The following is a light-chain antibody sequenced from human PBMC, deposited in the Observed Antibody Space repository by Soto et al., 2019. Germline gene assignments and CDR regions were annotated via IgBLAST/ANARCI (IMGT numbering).Light chain of an antibody. CDR2: EVS. Sequence: QSVLSHPASVSGSPGHSITIACTGTSSDVGGYNYVSWYQQHPGKGPKLMIYEVSNRPSGVSNRFSGSKSGNTATLTISGLQAEEEADYYCSSYTSTTTRVFGTGTKVTVL. CDR1: SSDVGGYNY. V-gene: IGLV2-14*03. CDR3: SSYTSTTTRV. J-gene: IGLJ1*01.